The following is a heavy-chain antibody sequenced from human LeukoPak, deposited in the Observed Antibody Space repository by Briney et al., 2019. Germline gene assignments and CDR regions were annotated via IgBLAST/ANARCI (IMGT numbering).Heavy chain of an antibody. CDR3: ARAFYGSGSYYTSGPSSPTHYFDY. D-gene: IGHD3-10*01. Sequence: GASVKVSCKASGGTFSSYAISWVRQAPGQGLERMGGIIPIFGTANYAQKFQGRVTITTDESTSTAYMELSSLRSEDTAVYYCARAFYGSGSYYTSGPSSPTHYFDYWGQGTLVTVSS. J-gene: IGHJ4*02. CDR1: GGTFSSYA. CDR2: IIPIFGTA. V-gene: IGHV1-69*05.